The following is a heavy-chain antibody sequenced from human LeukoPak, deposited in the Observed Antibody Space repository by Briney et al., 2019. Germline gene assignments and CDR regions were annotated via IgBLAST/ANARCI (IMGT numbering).Heavy chain of an antibody. CDR1: GFTFDDCA. J-gene: IGHJ4*02. V-gene: IGHV3-43*02. Sequence: GGSLRLSCEASGFTFDDCAMHWVRQVPGKGLEWVSLISGDGGTTYYADSVKGRFTISRDNSKTSLYLQMNSLRTEDTALYYCAKDWAPRVAVGGDYLDHWGQGTLVTVSS. D-gene: IGHD6-19*01. CDR3: AKDWAPRVAVGGDYLDH. CDR2: ISGDGGTT.